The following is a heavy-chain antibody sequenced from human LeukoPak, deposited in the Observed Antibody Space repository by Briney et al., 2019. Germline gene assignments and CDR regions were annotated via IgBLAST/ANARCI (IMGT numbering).Heavy chain of an antibody. J-gene: IGHJ4*02. CDR2: IYYSGST. V-gene: IGHV4-59*01. CDR3: ARGIDY. Sequence: SETLSLTCTVSGGSISFYCWSWIRQPPGKGLEWIGYIYYSGSTNYNPSLKSRVTISVDTSKNHFSLKLTSVTAADTAVYYCARGIDYWGQRTLVTVSS. CDR1: GGSISFYC.